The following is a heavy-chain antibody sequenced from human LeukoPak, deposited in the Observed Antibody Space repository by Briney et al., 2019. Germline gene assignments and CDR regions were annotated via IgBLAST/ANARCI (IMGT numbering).Heavy chain of an antibody. CDR3: AHRLGGNGGLDY. D-gene: IGHD4-23*01. CDR1: GVSINSGDYY. V-gene: IGHV4-30-4*08. Sequence: PSQTLSLTCTVSGVSINSGDYYWSWIRQPPGKGLEWIGYISYNGRTFYNPSLNSRVTISLDTSKNHFSLKLTSVTAADTAVYHCAHRLGGNGGLDYWGQGTLVTVSS. CDR2: ISYNGRT. J-gene: IGHJ4*02.